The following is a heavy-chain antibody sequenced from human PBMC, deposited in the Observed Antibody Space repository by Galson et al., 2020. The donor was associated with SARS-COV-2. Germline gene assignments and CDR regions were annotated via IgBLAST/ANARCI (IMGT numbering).Heavy chain of an antibody. Sequence: GGSLRLSCAASGFTFNNYAMHWVRQAPGKGLEWVALISYEGSIKYYADSVMGRFTISRDSSKNTLYLQMNSLSAGDTAVYYCAKRKEVFWLGELNQGLDVWGQGTTVTVS. CDR3: AKRKEVFWLGELNQGLDV. CDR2: ISYEGSIK. CDR1: GFTFNNYA. V-gene: IGHV3-30*18. D-gene: IGHD3-10*01. J-gene: IGHJ6*02.